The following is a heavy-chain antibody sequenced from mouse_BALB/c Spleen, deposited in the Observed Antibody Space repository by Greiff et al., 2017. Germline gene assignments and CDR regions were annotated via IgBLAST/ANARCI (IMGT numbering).Heavy chain of an antibody. CDR1: GFTFSSFG. Sequence: EVKLVESGGGLVQPGGSRKLSCAASGFTFSSFGMHWVRQAPEKGLEWVAYISSGSSTIYYADTVKGRFTISRDNPKNTLFLQMTSLRSEDTAMYYCASDYYGSSYLDYWGQGTTLTVSS. V-gene: IGHV5-17*02. J-gene: IGHJ2*01. CDR2: ISSGSSTI. CDR3: ASDYYGSSYLDY. D-gene: IGHD1-1*01.